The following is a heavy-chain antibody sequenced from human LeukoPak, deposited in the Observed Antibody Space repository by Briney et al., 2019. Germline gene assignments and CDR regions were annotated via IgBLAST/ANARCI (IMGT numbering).Heavy chain of an antibody. D-gene: IGHD3-10*02. CDR3: ARHGLFGCNDVGCYRSFFYYGMDV. J-gene: IGHJ6*02. CDR2: IFPRDSNT. Sequence: GESLKISCRASGHDFPDYWIGWVRRMPGKGLEGMGIIFPRDSNTVYGPSFQGQVTISVDTSISTAYLQWSSLKASDTAIYYCARHGLFGCNDVGCYRSFFYYGMDVWGQGTAVTVSS. CDR1: GHDFPDYW. V-gene: IGHV5-51*01.